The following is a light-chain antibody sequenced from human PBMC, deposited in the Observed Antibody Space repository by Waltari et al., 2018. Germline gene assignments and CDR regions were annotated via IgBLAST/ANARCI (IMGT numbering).Light chain of an antibody. V-gene: IGKV1-16*01. CDR3: QQYLVYPLT. Sequence: DIHMTQSPSSLSASVGDRVTITCRASQDISNYLAWFQQKPGKAPKSLIYSASSLQDGVPSRFSGRGSGTDFTLTISSLQPDDFASYYCQQYLVYPLTFGGGTKIEIK. CDR2: SAS. CDR1: QDISNY. J-gene: IGKJ4*01.